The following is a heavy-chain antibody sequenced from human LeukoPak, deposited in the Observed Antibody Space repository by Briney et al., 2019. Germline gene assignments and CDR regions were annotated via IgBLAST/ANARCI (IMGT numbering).Heavy chain of an antibody. Sequence: GESLRLSCAASGFTFSIYWVHWVRHAPGKGLVWVSLSSTDGSRTKYADLVEGRFTITRDNAKNSLYLQMNSLRAEDTAVYYCARMYNSGWYFFDYWGQGTLVTVSS. CDR2: SSTDGSRT. V-gene: IGHV3-74*01. CDR3: ARMYNSGWYFFDY. CDR1: GFTFSIYW. D-gene: IGHD6-19*01. J-gene: IGHJ4*02.